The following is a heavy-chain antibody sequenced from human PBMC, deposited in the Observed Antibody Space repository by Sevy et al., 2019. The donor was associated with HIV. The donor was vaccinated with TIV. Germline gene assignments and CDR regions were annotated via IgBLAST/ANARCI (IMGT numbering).Heavy chain of an antibody. CDR2: IRYDGSNK. J-gene: IGHJ1*01. V-gene: IGHV3-30*02. D-gene: IGHD6-13*01. CDR3: AKDPYTRSIAAAGPPGH. Sequence: GGFLRLSCAASGFTFSSYGMHWVRQAPGKGLEWVAFIRYDGSNKYYADSVKGRFTISRDNSKNTLYLQMNSLRAEDTAVYYCAKDPYTRSIAAAGPPGHWGQGTLVTVSS. CDR1: GFTFSSYG.